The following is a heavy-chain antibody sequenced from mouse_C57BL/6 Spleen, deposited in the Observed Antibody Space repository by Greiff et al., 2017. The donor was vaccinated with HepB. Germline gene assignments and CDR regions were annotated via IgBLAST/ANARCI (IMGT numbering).Heavy chain of an antibody. Sequence: QVQLQQSGPELVKPGASVKISCKASGYAFSSSWMNWVKQRPGKGLEWIGRIYPGDGDTNYNGKFKGKATLTADKSSSTAYMQLSSLTSEDSAVYCCARMGAYYSNYLDYWGQGTTLTVSS. CDR3: ARMGAYYSNYLDY. CDR2: IYPGDGDT. D-gene: IGHD2-5*01. CDR1: GYAFSSSW. V-gene: IGHV1-82*01. J-gene: IGHJ2*01.